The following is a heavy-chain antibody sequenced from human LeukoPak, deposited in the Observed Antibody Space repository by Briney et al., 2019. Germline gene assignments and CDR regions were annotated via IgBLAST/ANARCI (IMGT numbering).Heavy chain of an antibody. J-gene: IGHJ3*01. CDR3: ARAGDAFDL. CDR2: IWYDGSDK. CDR1: GFTFSSYG. V-gene: IGHV3-33*01. D-gene: IGHD7-27*01. Sequence: GGSLRPSCAASGFTFSSYGMHWVRQAPAKGLEWVAVIWYDGSDKYYADSVKGRFTISRDNSKKTLYLQMNSLRAEDTALYYCARAGDAFDLWGQGTIVTVSS.